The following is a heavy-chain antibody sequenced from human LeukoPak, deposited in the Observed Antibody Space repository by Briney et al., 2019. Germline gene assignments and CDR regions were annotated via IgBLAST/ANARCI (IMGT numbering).Heavy chain of an antibody. CDR3: AGRGFALAF. J-gene: IGHJ3*01. CDR1: GGSMSSGDYY. D-gene: IGHD5-12*01. CDR2: IHHSGST. V-gene: IGHV4-30-4*01. Sequence: SKTLSLTCTVSGGSMSSGDYYWTWIRQPPGKGLEWIGNIHHSGSTLYNPSLMSRVTISVDTSKNHFSLKLSSVTAADTAVYYCAGRGFALAFWGQGTTVTVSS.